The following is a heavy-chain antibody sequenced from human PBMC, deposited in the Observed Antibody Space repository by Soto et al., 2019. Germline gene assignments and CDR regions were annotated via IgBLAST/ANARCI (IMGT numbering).Heavy chain of an antibody. CDR2: INNSGRT. J-gene: IGHJ4*02. V-gene: IGHV4-59*08. CDR1: GGSISGYY. CDR3: ARRDGMVLHY. Sequence: SETLSLTCTVSGGSISGYYWSWIRQPPGRGLEWIGYINNSGRTNYNPSLNGRVTISVDTSKNQFSLKLASVTAADTAVYYCARRDGMVLHYWGQGTLVTVSS. D-gene: IGHD3-10*01.